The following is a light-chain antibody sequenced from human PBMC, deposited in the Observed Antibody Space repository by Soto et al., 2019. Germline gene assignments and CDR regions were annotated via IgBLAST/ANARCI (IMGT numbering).Light chain of an antibody. CDR1: SSDVGAYGY. V-gene: IGLV2-14*01. J-gene: IGLJ2*01. CDR2: EVS. CDR3: SSYTTSSTVV. Sequence: QYALTQPASVSGSPGQSITISCTGTSSDVGAYGYVSWYQQHPGKATKLMIYEVSYRPSGVSNRFSGSKSGNAASLTISGLQAEDEADYYCSSYTTSSTVVLGGDAQLTV.